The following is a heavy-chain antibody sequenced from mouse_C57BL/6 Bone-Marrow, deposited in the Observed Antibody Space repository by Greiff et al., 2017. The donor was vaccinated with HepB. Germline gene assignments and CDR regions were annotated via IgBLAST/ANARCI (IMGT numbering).Heavy chain of an antibody. J-gene: IGHJ1*03. V-gene: IGHV1-82*01. Sequence: QVQLQQSGPELVKPGASVKISCKASGYAFSSSWMNWVKQRPGKGLEWIGRIYPGDGDTNYNGKFKGKATLTADKSSSTAYMQLSSLTSEDSAVYFCARHYYGSSYVGWYFDVWGTGTTVTVSS. CDR2: IYPGDGDT. CDR3: ARHYYGSSYVGWYFDV. D-gene: IGHD1-1*01. CDR1: GYAFSSSW.